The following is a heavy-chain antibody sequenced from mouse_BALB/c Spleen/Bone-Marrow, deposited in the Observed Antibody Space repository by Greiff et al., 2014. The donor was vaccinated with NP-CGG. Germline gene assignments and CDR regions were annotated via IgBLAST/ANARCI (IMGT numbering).Heavy chain of an antibody. CDR3: AKHTLRYYAMDY. D-gene: IGHD1-1*01. J-gene: IGHJ4*01. CDR2: IWGGGST. CDR1: GFSLTDYG. V-gene: IGHV2-6-5*01. Sequence: VQRVESGPGPVAPSQSLSITCTVSGFSLTDYGVSWIRQPPGKGLEWLGVIWGGGSTYYNSSLKSRLSISKDNSKSQVFLKMNNLQTDDTAMYYCAKHTLRYYAMDYWGQGTSVTVSS.